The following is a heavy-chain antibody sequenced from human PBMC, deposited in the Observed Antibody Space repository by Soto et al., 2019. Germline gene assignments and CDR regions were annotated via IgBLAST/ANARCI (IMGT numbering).Heavy chain of an antibody. CDR1: GFSFSSYA. CDR2: ISGGGDAT. V-gene: IGHV3-23*01. J-gene: IGHJ1*01. CDR3: AKSPSVEWLPH. D-gene: IGHD2-8*01. Sequence: EVQLLESGGGLVQPGGSLRLSCVVSGFSFSSYAMSWVRQAPGKGLEWVSGISGGGDATYFADSVKARFSISRDNSKNTLFLEISSLRVEDTAVYYCAKSPSVEWLPHWGQGTLVVVSS.